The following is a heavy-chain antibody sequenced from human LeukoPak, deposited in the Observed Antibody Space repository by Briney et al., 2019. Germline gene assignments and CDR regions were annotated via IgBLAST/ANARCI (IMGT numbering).Heavy chain of an antibody. J-gene: IGHJ4*02. Sequence: GGSLRLSCAASGFTFSSYGMHWVRQAPGKGLEWVAAISSGGSNKYYADSVKGRFTSSRDNSKNTLYLQMNSLRVEDTAVYYCARDSRSFIVMITEPRKNLVDYWGQGTLVTVSS. V-gene: IGHV3-30*03. D-gene: IGHD3-16*01. CDR1: GFTFSSYG. CDR2: ISSGGSNK. CDR3: ARDSRSFIVMITEPRKNLVDY.